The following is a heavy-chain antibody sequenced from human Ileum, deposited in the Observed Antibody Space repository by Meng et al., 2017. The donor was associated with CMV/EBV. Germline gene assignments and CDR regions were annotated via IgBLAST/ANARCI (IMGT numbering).Heavy chain of an antibody. V-gene: IGHV3-72*01. D-gene: IGHD3-3*02. Sequence: TSGYIFSDHYIDWVRQAPWKGLEWVGLTRNKANSYTTEYAASVQGRFTISRDDSKNSVYLQMNSLKNEDTAVYYCARSNFAYHLDYWGQGTLVTVSS. J-gene: IGHJ4*02. CDR1: GYIFSDHY. CDR3: ARSNFAYHLDY. CDR2: TRNKANSYTT.